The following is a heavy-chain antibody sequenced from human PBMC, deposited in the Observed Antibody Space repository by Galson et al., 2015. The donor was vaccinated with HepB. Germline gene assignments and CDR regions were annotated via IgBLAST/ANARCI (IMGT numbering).Heavy chain of an antibody. D-gene: IGHD2/OR15-2a*01. CDR2: LSYSGSSTI. CDR3: ARDAEYLLLSGAFDI. J-gene: IGHJ3*02. Sequence: SLRLSCAASGFTLSDYYMSWIRQAPGKGLEWISYLSYSGSSTILYADSVKGRFTISRDNAKNSLYLQMNSLRAEDTALYYCARDAEYLLLSGAFDIWGQGTMVTVAS. V-gene: IGHV3-11*01. CDR1: GFTLSDYY.